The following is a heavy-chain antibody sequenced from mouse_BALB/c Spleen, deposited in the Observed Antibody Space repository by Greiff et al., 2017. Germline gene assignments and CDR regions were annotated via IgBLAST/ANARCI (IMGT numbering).Heavy chain of an antibody. CDR3: ARRGRYDEDYAMDY. J-gene: IGHJ4*01. V-gene: IGHV1-14*01. D-gene: IGHD2-14*01. CDR1: GYTFTSYV. CDR2: INPYNDGT. Sequence: EVQLQESGPELVKPGASVKMSCKASGYTFTSYVMHWVKQKPGQGLEWIGYINPYNDGTKYNEKFKGKATLTSDKSSSTAYMELSSLTSEDSAVYYCARRGRYDEDYAMDYWGQGTSVTVSS.